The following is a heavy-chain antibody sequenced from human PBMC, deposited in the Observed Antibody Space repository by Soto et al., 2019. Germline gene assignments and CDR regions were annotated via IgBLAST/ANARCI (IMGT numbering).Heavy chain of an antibody. CDR2: IIPIFGTA. D-gene: IGHD5-12*01. V-gene: IGHV1-69*01. CDR3: ARSRARRDGYNYFDY. CDR1: GGTFSSYA. J-gene: IGHJ4*02. Sequence: QVQLVQSGAEVKKPGSSVKVSCKASGGTFSSYAIGWVRQAPGQGLEWMGGIIPIFGTANYAQKFQGRVTITADESTSTAYMELSSLRSEDTAVYYCARSRARRDGYNYFDYWGQGTLVTVSS.